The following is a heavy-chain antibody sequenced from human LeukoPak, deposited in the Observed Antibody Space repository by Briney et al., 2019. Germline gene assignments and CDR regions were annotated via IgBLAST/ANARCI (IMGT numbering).Heavy chain of an antibody. D-gene: IGHD6-19*01. J-gene: IGHJ4*02. CDR1: GFTFSSYA. CDR2: ISYDGSNK. Sequence: GGSLRLSCAASGFTFSSYAMHWVRQAPGKGLEWVAVISYDGSNKYYADSAKGRFTISRDNSKNTLYLQMNSLRAEDTAVYYCARDLAVAGKGGSGYWGQGTLVTVSS. V-gene: IGHV3-30-3*01. CDR3: ARDLAVAGKGGSGY.